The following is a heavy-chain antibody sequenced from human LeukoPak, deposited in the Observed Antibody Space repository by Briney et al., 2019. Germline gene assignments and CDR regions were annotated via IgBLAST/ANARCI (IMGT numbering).Heavy chain of an antibody. V-gene: IGHV3-23*01. J-gene: IGHJ4*02. Sequence: GGSLRLSCAASGFTFSSYAMSWVRQAPGKGLEWVSAISGSGGSTYYADSVKGRFTISRDNSKNTLYLQMNSLRAEDTAVYYCVVATIDYYFDYWGQGTLVTVSS. CDR1: GFTFSSYA. CDR2: ISGSGGST. D-gene: IGHD5-12*01. CDR3: VVATIDYYFDY.